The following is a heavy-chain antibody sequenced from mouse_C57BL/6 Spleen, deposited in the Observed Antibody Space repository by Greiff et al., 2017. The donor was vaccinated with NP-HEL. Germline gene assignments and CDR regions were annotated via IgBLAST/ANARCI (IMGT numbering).Heavy chain of an antibody. V-gene: IGHV3-6*01. CDR3: ANNWDGGFAY. Sequence: EVQLQESGPGLVKPSQSLSLTCSVTGYSITSGYYWNWIRQFPGNKLEWMGYISYDGSNNYNPSLKNRISITRDTSKNQFFLKLNSVTTEDTATYYCANNWDGGFAYWGQGTLVTVSA. CDR1: GYSITSGYY. D-gene: IGHD4-1*02. J-gene: IGHJ3*01. CDR2: ISYDGSN.